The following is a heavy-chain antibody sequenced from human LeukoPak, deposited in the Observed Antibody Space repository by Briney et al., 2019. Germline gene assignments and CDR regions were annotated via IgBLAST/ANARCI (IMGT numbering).Heavy chain of an antibody. CDR1: GFTFSSYG. CDR3: AKGVDAFDY. J-gene: IGHJ4*02. Sequence: GGSLRLSCAASGFTFSSYGMNWVRQAPGKGLEWVAFIRYDGRNKYYADSVKGRFTISRDNSKNTLYLQMNSLRAEDTAVYYCAKGVDAFDYWGQGTLVTVSS. V-gene: IGHV3-30*02. CDR2: IRYDGRNK. D-gene: IGHD2-15*01.